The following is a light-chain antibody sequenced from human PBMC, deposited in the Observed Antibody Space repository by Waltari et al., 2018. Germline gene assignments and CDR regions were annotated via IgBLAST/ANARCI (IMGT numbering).Light chain of an antibody. CDR2: EVN. J-gene: IGLJ2*01. Sequence: QSALTQPASVSGSPGQSITISCPGTSSDVGGHNSVSWYQHHPGKAPKLMIYEVNNRPSGVSTRFSGSKSGNTASLTISDLQAEDEADYHCSSYTSSSTVVFGGGTKLTVL. CDR3: SSYTSSSTVV. CDR1: SSDVGGHNS. V-gene: IGLV2-14*01.